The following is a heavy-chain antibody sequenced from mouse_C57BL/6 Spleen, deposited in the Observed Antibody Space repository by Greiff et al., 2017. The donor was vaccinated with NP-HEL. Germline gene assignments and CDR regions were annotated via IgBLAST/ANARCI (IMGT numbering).Heavy chain of an antibody. V-gene: IGHV1-9*01. J-gene: IGHJ4*01. CDR3: ARSKGIYYGYDVYYAMDY. CDR1: GYTFTGYW. CDR2: ILPGSGST. D-gene: IGHD2-2*01. Sequence: VQLQQSGAELMKPGASVKLSCKATGYTFTGYWIEWVKPRPGHGPEWIGEILPGSGSTNYNEKFKGKAKFTADTFSNTAYMQLSSLTTEDSAIYYCARSKGIYYGYDVYYAMDYWGQGTSVTVSS.